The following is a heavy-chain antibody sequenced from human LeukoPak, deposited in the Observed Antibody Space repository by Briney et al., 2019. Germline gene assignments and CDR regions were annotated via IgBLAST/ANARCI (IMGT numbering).Heavy chain of an antibody. V-gene: IGHV3-23*01. J-gene: IGHJ4*02. Sequence: AGGSLRLSCAASGFTFSTYAMSWVRQAPGKGLEWVSAISGSGGSTYYADSVKGRFTISRDDAKNSLYLQMKSLRAEDTAVYYCAREGVHWYRYFDYWGQGVLVTVSS. CDR1: GFTFSTYA. CDR2: ISGSGGST. D-gene: IGHD3-10*01. CDR3: AREGVHWYRYFDY.